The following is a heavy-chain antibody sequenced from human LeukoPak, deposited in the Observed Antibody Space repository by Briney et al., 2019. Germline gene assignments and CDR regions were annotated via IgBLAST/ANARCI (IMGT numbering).Heavy chain of an antibody. CDR1: VGSFSGYY. V-gene: IGHV4-34*01. CDR2: INHSGST. CDR3: ASGLQQLNHMVV. D-gene: IGHD6-13*01. Sequence: SETLSLTCAVYVGSFSGYYWSWIRQPAGTGVEWIGEINHSGSTNYNPSLKCRVTISVDTSKNLFSRTLSAVTAADTAVYYCASGLQQLNHMVVWGKGTTVTVSS. J-gene: IGHJ6*04.